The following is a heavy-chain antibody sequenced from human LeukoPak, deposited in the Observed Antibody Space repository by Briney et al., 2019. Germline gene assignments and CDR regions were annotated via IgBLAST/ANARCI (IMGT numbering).Heavy chain of an antibody. CDR3: ARALNVLLWFGELDY. D-gene: IGHD3-10*01. J-gene: IGHJ4*02. CDR2: TFYSGNT. CDR1: GGSLSSDDYY. V-gene: IGHV4-30-4*01. Sequence: SETLSLTCTVSGGSLSSDDYYWTWVRQPPGKGLEWIGYTFYSGNTDYNPSLKSRVTISVDTSKNQFFLRLTSVTTADTAVYYCARALNVLLWFGELDYWGRGALVTVSS.